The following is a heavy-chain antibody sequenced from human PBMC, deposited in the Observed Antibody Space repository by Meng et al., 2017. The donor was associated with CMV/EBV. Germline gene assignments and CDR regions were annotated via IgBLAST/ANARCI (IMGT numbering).Heavy chain of an antibody. CDR1: GFTFSSYG. D-gene: IGHD2-2*01. J-gene: IGHJ6*02. CDR2: IRYDGSNK. Sequence: GESLKISCAASGFTFSSYGMYWVRQAPGKGLEWVAFIRYDGSNKYYADSVKGRFTISRDNSKNTLYLQMNSLRAEDTAVYYCAKVVRDIVVVPAAMGMDVWGQGTTVTVSS. CDR3: AKVVRDIVVVPAAMGMDV. V-gene: IGHV3-30*02.